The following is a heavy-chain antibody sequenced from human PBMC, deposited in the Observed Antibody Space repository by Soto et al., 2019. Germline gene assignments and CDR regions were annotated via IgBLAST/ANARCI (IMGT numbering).Heavy chain of an antibody. V-gene: IGHV4-30-4*01. J-gene: IGHJ4*02. D-gene: IGHD2-15*01. CDR3: ARCASSCSLGF. CDR2: IYYRGKT. Sequence: QVELQESGPGLAKPSQTLSLTCTVSGGSISSGDYYWSWIRQPPGKGLEWIGNIYYRGKTYYNPSLMSRVTISVDTSKNQFSLKLSSVTAADTAVSYCARCASSCSLGFWGQGTLVTVSS. CDR1: GGSISSGDYY.